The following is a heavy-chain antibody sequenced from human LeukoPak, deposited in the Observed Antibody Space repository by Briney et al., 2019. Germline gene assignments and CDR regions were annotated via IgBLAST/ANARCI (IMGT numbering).Heavy chain of an antibody. CDR1: GFTVSSNY. J-gene: IGHJ6*03. CDR3: ARDILYSSSWETPDYYYYMDV. V-gene: IGHV3-53*01. Sequence: GGSLRLSCAASGFTVSSNYMSWVRQAPGKGLEWVSVIYSGGSTYYADSVKGRFTISRDNSKNTLCLQMNSLRAEDTAVYYCARDILYSSSWETPDYYYYMDVWGKGTTVTISS. D-gene: IGHD6-13*01. CDR2: IYSGGST.